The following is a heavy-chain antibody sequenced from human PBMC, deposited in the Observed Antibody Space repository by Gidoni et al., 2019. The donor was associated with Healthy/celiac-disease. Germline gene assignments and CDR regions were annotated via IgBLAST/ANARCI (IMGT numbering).Heavy chain of an antibody. V-gene: IGHV1-46*01. CDR2: INPRGGST. CDR1: GYTFTSYY. D-gene: IGHD6-6*01. Sequence: QVQLVQSGAEVKKPGASVKVSCKASGYTFTSYYMHWVRQAPGQGLEWMGIINPRGGSTSYAQKFQGRVTMTRDTATSTVYMELSSLRSEDTAVYYWAREGGPSIAARSVTYYYYGMDVWGQGTTVTVSS. J-gene: IGHJ6*02. CDR3: AREGGPSIAARSVTYYYYGMDV.